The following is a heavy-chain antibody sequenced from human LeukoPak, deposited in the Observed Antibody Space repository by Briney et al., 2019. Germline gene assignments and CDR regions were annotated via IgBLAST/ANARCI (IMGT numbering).Heavy chain of an antibody. V-gene: IGHV4-39*01. Sequence: SETLSLTCTDSGGSISNRSYYWAWIRQPPGKGLEWIGSIYYSGSTYYNPSLKSRVTISVDTSKNQFSLKLSSVTAADTAVYYCARRSAVAGIFYFDYRGQGTLVTVSS. J-gene: IGHJ4*02. CDR2: IYYSGST. CDR3: ARRSAVAGIFYFDY. D-gene: IGHD6-19*01. CDR1: GGSISNRSYY.